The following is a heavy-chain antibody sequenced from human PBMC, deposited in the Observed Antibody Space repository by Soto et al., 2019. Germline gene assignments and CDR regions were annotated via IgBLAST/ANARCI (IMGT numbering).Heavy chain of an antibody. CDR1: GFTFDDYA. CDR3: AKGWLFSSSDY. Sequence: GGSLRLFCTASGFTFDDYAMHWVRQAPGKGLEWVSGISWNSGRIGYADSVKGRFTISRDNAKNSLYLQMNSLRAEDTALYYCAKGWLFSSSDYWGQGTLVTVSS. V-gene: IGHV3-9*01. D-gene: IGHD6-6*01. J-gene: IGHJ4*02. CDR2: ISWNSGRI.